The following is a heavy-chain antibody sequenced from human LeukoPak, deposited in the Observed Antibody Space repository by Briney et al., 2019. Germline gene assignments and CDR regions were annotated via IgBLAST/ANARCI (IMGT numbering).Heavy chain of an antibody. CDR1: GGSISGYY. Sequence: SETLSLTCTVSGGSISGYYWSWIRQPPGKGLEWIGYIYYSGTTNYNPSLKIRVTISVDTSKNQFSLRLSSVTAADTAVYYCARDRGGRYGMDVWGQGTTVTVSS. J-gene: IGHJ6*02. CDR2: IYYSGTT. V-gene: IGHV4-59*01. D-gene: IGHD3-3*01. CDR3: ARDRGGRYGMDV.